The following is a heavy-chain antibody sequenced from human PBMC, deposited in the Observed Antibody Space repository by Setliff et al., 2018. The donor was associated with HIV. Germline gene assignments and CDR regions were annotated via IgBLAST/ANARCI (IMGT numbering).Heavy chain of an antibody. CDR1: GDSISTGRYY. Sequence: PSETLSLTCTVSGDSISTGRYYWGWIRQPPGKDLEWIGSVFYSGGSYYTPSLKSRVTISVDTSKNQFFLKLSSVNAADTAVYYCARHCSGGTCYGPDAENFLHWGQGTLVTVSS. CDR3: ARHCSGGTCYGPDAENFLH. J-gene: IGHJ1*01. CDR2: VFYSGGS. D-gene: IGHD2-15*01. V-gene: IGHV4-39*01.